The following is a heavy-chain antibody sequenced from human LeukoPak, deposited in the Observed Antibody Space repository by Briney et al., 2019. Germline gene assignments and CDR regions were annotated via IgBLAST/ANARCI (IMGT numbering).Heavy chain of an antibody. CDR2: TSAYNGNT. D-gene: IGHD1/OR15-1a*01. V-gene: IGHV1-18*01. CDR3: VASFQDWDKITATFEEY. J-gene: IGHJ4*02. Sequence: GASVKVSCKASGYTFTSYDISWVRQAPGQGLEWMGWTSAYNGNTNYAQRLQGRVTMTTDTSTSTAYMELRSLRSDDTAVYYCVASFQDWDKITATFEEYWGQGTLVTVSS. CDR1: GYTFTSYD.